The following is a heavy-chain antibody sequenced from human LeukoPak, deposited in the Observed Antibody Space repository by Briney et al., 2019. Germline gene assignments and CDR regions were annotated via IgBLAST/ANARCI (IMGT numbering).Heavy chain of an antibody. CDR1: GGSISSSSYY. Sequence: SETPSLTCTVSGGSISSSSYYWGWIRQPPGKGLEWIGSIYYSGSTYYNPSLKSRVTISVDTSKNQFSLKLSSVTAADTAVYYCARARDIVVVPASFDYWGQGTLVTVSS. CDR2: IYYSGST. CDR3: ARARDIVVVPASFDY. V-gene: IGHV4-39*01. J-gene: IGHJ4*02. D-gene: IGHD2-2*01.